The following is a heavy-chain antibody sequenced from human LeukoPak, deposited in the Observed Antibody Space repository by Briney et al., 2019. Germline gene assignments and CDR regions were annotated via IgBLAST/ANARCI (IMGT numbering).Heavy chain of an antibody. D-gene: IGHD6-19*01. V-gene: IGHV4-39*07. CDR3: ARDGKKGTAVAGHYFDY. Sequence: SETLSLTCTVSGGSISSSSYYWGWIRQPPGKGLEWIGSIYYSGSTYYNPSLKSRVTISVDTSKNQFSLRLSSVTAADTAVYYCARDGKKGTAVAGHYFDYWGQGTLVTVSS. CDR1: GGSISSSSYY. CDR2: IYYSGST. J-gene: IGHJ4*02.